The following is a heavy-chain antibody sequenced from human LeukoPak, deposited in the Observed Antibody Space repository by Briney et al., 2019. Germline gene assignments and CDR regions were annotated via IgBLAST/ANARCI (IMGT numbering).Heavy chain of an antibody. CDR2: IKRSRSYK. CDR1: GFTFSSYS. D-gene: IGHD3-22*01. J-gene: IGHJ4*02. V-gene: IGHV3-21*01. CDR3: ARDGLDYNDSSGFYFDY. Sequence: GGSLRLSCAASGFTFSSYSMNWVRQAPGKGLEWVSSIKRSRSYKYYADSVKGRFTISRDNAKNSLYLQMNSLRAEDTAVYYCARDGLDYNDSSGFYFDYWGQGTLVTVSS.